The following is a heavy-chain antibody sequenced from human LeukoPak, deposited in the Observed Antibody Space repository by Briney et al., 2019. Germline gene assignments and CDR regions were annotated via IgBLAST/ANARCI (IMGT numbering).Heavy chain of an antibody. J-gene: IGHJ4*02. CDR2: IYSGGST. CDR3: ARHDLGTSSSWYPVGY. V-gene: IGHV3-53*01. CDR1: GFTVSSNY. Sequence: GGSLRLSCAASGFTVSSNYMSWVRQAPGKGLEWVSVIYSGGSTYYADSVKGRFTISRDNSKNTLYLQMSSLRAEDTAVYYCARHDLGTSSSWYPVGYWGQGTLVTVSS. D-gene: IGHD6-13*01.